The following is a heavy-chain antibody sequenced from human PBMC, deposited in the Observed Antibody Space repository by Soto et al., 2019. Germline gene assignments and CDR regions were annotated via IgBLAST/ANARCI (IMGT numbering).Heavy chain of an antibody. CDR2: ISSSSSYI. CDR3: ASWNYPPLDY. CDR1: GFTFSSYS. D-gene: IGHD1-7*01. Sequence: EVQLVESGGGLVKPGGSLRLSCAASGFTFSSYSMNWVRQAPGKGLEWVSSISSSSSYIYYADSVKGRFTISRDNAKNSLYVQRNSLRAEDTAVYYCASWNYPPLDYWGQGTLVTVSS. V-gene: IGHV3-21*01. J-gene: IGHJ4*02.